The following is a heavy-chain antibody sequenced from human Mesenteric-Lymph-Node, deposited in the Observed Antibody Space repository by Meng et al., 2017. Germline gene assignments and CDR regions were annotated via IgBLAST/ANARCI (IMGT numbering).Heavy chain of an antibody. CDR2: ISSSGSTI. V-gene: IGHV3-11*04. Sequence: GESLKISCAASGFTFSDYYMSWIRQAPGKGLEWVSYISSSGSTIYYADSVKGRFTISRDNAKNSLYLQMNSLRAEDTAVYYCARQGDNWNDVGDYWGQGTLVTVS. D-gene: IGHD1-20*01. CDR3: ARQGDNWNDVGDY. CDR1: GFTFSDYY. J-gene: IGHJ4*02.